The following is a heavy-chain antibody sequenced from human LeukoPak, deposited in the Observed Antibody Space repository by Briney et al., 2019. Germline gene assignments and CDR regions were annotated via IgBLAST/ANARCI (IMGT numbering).Heavy chain of an antibody. J-gene: IGHJ6*02. CDR3: ASLPLGAVAGYYYYGMDV. CDR1: GFTFSSYA. D-gene: IGHD6-19*01. CDR2: ISGSGGST. V-gene: IGHV3-23*01. Sequence: GGSLRLSCAASGFTFSSYAMSWVRQAPGKGLEWVSAISGSGGSTYYADSVKGRFTISRDNSKNTLYLQMNSLRAEDTAVYYCASLPLGAVAGYYYYGMDVWGQGTTVTVSS.